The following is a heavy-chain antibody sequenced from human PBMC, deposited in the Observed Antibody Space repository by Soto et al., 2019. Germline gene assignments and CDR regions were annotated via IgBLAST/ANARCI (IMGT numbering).Heavy chain of an antibody. V-gene: IGHV4-4*02. J-gene: IGHJ5*02. Sequence: SETLSLTCGVSGGTIRSHDWWTWVSQPPGKGLEWIGEIFQSGSTNYTPSLESRVTISVDKSKNQFSLTLTSVTAADTAVYFCATRRSRDRCGSPWFFPRGQGILVKASS. D-gene: IGHD6-25*01. CDR2: IFQSGST. CDR1: GGTIRSHDW. CDR3: ATRRSRDRCGSPWFFP.